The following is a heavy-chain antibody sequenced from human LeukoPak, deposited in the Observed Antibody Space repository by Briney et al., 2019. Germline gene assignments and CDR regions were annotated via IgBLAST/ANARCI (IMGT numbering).Heavy chain of an antibody. CDR2: INPNSGGT. CDR1: GYTFTGYY. Sequence: ASVKVSCKASGYTFTGYYMHRVRQAPGQGLEWMGWINPNSGGTNYAQKFQGRVTMTRDTPISTAYMELSRLRSDDTAVYYCARDRGLARYCSSSCFDYWGQGTLVTVSS. V-gene: IGHV1-2*02. D-gene: IGHD2-2*01. CDR3: ARDRGLARYCSSSCFDY. J-gene: IGHJ4*02.